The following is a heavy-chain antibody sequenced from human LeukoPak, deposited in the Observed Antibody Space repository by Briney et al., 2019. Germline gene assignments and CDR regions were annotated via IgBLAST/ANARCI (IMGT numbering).Heavy chain of an antibody. Sequence: GGSLRLSCAASGFTFSSYAMHWVRQAPGKGLEWVAVISYDGSNKYYADSVKGRFTISRDNSKNTLYLQMNSLRAEDTAVYYCARVRLFDFEWLSSLDHWGQGTLVIVSS. CDR3: ARVRLFDFEWLSSLDH. CDR2: ISYDGSNK. D-gene: IGHD3-9*01. CDR1: GFTFSSYA. J-gene: IGHJ4*02. V-gene: IGHV3-30*04.